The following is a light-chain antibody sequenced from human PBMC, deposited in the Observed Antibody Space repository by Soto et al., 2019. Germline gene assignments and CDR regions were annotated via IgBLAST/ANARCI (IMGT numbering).Light chain of an antibody. CDR1: SSNIGSYA. CDR3: AAWDDSLNGVE. J-gene: IGLJ2*01. Sequence: QSVLTQAPSTSGTPGQRVTISCSGSSSNIGSYAVNWYQQLPGRAPKLLIYSDNQRPSGVPDRFSGSKSGTSASLAISGIQSEDEADYFCAAWDDSLNGVEFGGGTKVTVL. V-gene: IGLV1-44*01. CDR2: SDN.